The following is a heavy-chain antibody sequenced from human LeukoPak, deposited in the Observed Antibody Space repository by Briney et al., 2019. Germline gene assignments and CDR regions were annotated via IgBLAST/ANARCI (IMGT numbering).Heavy chain of an antibody. CDR2: IIPIFGTA. D-gene: IGHD4-17*01. Sequence: SVKVSCKASGGTFSSYAISWVRQAPGQGLEWMGGIIPIFGTANYAQKFQGRVTITADESTSTAYMELSSLRSKDTAVYYCARGRPGYGDYVVWGQGTLVTVSS. CDR3: ARGRPGYGDYVV. J-gene: IGHJ4*02. V-gene: IGHV1-69*13. CDR1: GGTFSSYA.